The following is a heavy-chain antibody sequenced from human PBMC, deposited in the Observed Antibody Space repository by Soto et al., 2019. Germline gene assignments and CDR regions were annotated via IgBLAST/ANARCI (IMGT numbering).Heavy chain of an antibody. CDR1: GFTFSSYW. D-gene: IGHD2-15*01. CDR3: ASRGEWYCSGGSCYFDY. V-gene: IGHV3-7*01. CDR2: IKQDGSEK. J-gene: IGHJ4*02. Sequence: EVQLVESGGGLVQPGGSLRLSCAASGFTFSSYWMSWVRQAPGKGLEWVANIKQDGSEKYYVDSVKGRFTIPRDNAKNSLYLQMNSLRAEDTAVYYCASRGEWYCSGGSCYFDYWGQGTLVTVSS.